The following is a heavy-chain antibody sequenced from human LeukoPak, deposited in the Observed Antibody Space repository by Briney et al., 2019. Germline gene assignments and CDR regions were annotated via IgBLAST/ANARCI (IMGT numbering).Heavy chain of an antibody. D-gene: IGHD1-7*01. Sequence: ASVKVSCKASGGTFSSYAISWVRQAPGQGLEWMGGIIPIFGTANYAQKFQGRVTITTDESTSTAYMELSSLRSEDTAVYYCERGDWNYHFDYWGQGTLVTVSS. J-gene: IGHJ4*02. CDR3: ERGDWNYHFDY. V-gene: IGHV1-69*05. CDR1: GGTFSSYA. CDR2: IIPIFGTA.